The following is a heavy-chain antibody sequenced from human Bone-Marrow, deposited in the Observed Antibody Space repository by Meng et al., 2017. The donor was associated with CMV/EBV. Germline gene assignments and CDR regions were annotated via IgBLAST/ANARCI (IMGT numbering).Heavy chain of an antibody. D-gene: IGHD3-10*01. J-gene: IGHJ4*02. CDR1: GFTFSSYG. CDR3: ARYRGYYGSGSFRLDY. CDR2: IRYDGSNK. V-gene: IGHV3-30*02. Sequence: GESLKISCAASGFTFSSYGMHWVRQAPGKGLEWVAFIRYDGSNKYYADSVKGRFTISRDNSKNTLYLQMNSLRAEDTAVYYCARYRGYYGSGSFRLDYWGQGTLVPSPQ.